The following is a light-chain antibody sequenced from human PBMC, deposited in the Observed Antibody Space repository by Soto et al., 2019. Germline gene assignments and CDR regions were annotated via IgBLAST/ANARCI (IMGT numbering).Light chain of an antibody. J-gene: IGLJ2*01. V-gene: IGLV2-14*01. Sequence: QSALTQPASVSGSPGQSITISCTGTSSDVGGYNYVSWYQQHPGKAPKLMIYDVSNRPSGVSDRFSGSKSGNTASLTVSGLQAEDEADYYCSSYTGSSTSVVFGGGTKFTVL. CDR1: SSDVGGYNY. CDR3: SSYTGSSTSVV. CDR2: DVS.